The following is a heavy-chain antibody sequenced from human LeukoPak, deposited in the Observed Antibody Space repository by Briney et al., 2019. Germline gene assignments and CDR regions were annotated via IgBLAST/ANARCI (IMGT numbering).Heavy chain of an antibody. CDR3: ARDGGSSWSNAGDYFDY. CDR2: ISSSSSYI. D-gene: IGHD6-13*01. CDR1: GFTFCSYS. J-gene: IGHJ4*02. V-gene: IGHV3-21*01. Sequence: GGSLRLSCAASGFTFCSYSMNWVRQAPGKGLECVSSISSSSSYIYYADSVKGRFTISRDNAKNSLYLQMNSLRAEDTAVYYCARDGGSSWSNAGDYFDYWGQGTLVTVSS.